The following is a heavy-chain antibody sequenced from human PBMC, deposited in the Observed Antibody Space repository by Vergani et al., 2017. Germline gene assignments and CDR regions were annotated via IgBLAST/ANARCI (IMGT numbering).Heavy chain of an antibody. CDR2: IYYSGST. CDR3: ARRKALYFDY. CDR1: GGSISSYY. J-gene: IGHJ4*02. V-gene: IGHV4-59*08. Sequence: QVQLQESGPGLVKPSETLSITCTVSGGSISSYYWSWIRQPPGKGLEWIGYIYYSGSTNYNPSLKSRVTISVDTSKNQFSLKLSSVTAADTAVYYCARRKALYFDYWGQGTLVTVSS.